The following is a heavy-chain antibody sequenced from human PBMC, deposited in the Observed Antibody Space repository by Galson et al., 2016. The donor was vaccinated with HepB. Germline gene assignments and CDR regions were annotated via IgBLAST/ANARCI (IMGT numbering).Heavy chain of an antibody. CDR2: INWNGGDL. D-gene: IGHD3-22*01. CDR1: GFTFDDYA. Sequence: SLRLSCAASGFTFDDYAMHWVRQRPGKSLEWVSGINWNGGDLGYTDSVKGRFIISRDNTKNSLYLQMNNLRVEDTAFYYCAKTPGAYYDSSGSRYDSWGQGILVTVSS. CDR3: AKTPGAYYDSSGSRYDS. V-gene: IGHV3-9*01. J-gene: IGHJ4*02.